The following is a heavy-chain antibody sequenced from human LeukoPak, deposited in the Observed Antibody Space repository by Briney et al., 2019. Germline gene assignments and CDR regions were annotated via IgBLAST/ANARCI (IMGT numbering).Heavy chain of an antibody. D-gene: IGHD6-19*01. Sequence: GGSLRLSCAVSGFTFRTYGMHWVRQAPGKGLEWVAVISYDESNKYYADSVKGRFTISRDNSKNTVYLQVNSLRAEDTAVYYCAKDGRMYSSCWYSYFDQWGQGTLVTVSS. CDR3: AKDGRMYSSCWYSYFDQ. CDR2: ISYDESNK. CDR1: GFTFRTYG. V-gene: IGHV3-30*18. J-gene: IGHJ4*02.